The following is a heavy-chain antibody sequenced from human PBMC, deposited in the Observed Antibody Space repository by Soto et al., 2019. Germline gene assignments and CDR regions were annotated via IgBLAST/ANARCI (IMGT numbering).Heavy chain of an antibody. CDR1: GDTFTSYD. V-gene: IGHV1-8*01. CDR2: MNPNSGNT. Sequence: ASVKVSCKACGDTFTSYDINWVRQATGQGLEWMGWMNPNSGNTGYAQKFQGRVTMTRNTSISTAYMELSSLRSEDTAVYYCASSFYGDSSGYYYYYMDVWGKGTTVTVSS. CDR3: ASSFYGDSSGYYYYYMDV. D-gene: IGHD4-17*01. J-gene: IGHJ6*03.